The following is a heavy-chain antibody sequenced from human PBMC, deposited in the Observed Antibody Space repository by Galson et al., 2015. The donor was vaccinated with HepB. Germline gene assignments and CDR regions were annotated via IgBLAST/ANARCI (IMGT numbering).Heavy chain of an antibody. J-gene: IGHJ4*02. CDR1: GFSFSSYW. Sequence: SLRLSCAASGFSFSSYWMSWVRQAPGKGLEWVANINRDGIQKQYVDSMRGRFTISRDNAKNSLYLQMNSLRAEDTAVYYCAKDSGHIVGPFDYWGQGTLVTVSS. V-gene: IGHV3-7*01. CDR3: AKDSGHIVGPFDY. D-gene: IGHD2-21*01. CDR2: INRDGIQK.